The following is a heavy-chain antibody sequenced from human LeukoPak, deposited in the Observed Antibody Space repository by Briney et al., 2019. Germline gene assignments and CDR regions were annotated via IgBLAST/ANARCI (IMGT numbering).Heavy chain of an antibody. CDR3: ARVLSLDYGDFYFDS. V-gene: IGHV4-61*03. Sequence: SETLSLTCTVSGGSISSGSYYWSWIRQPPGRGLEWIENIYYSGSTNYSPSLKSRVTISVDTSKNHFSLKLSSVTAADTAVYYCARVLSLDYGDFYFDSWGQGTLVTVSS. CDR1: GGSISSGSYY. J-gene: IGHJ4*02. CDR2: IYYSGST. D-gene: IGHD4-17*01.